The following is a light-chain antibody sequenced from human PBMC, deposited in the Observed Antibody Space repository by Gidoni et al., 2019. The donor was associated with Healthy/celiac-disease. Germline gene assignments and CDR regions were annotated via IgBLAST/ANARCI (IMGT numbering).Light chain of an antibody. J-gene: IGLJ2*01. V-gene: IGLV9-49*01. CDR2: GGTGGMVG. Sequence: QPVLTQPPSASASLGASVTLTCTLSSGYSNYKVDWYQQRPGKGPRFVMRGGTGGMVGSKGDGILDRFSVLGAGLNRYLTIKNIQEEDESDYHCGADHGSGSNFVVVFGGGTKLTVL. CDR1: SGYSNYK. CDR3: GADHGSGSNFVVV.